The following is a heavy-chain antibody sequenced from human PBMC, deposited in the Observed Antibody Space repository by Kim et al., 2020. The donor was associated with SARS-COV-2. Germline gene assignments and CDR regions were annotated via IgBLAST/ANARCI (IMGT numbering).Heavy chain of an antibody. D-gene: IGHD3-3*01. V-gene: IGHV1-69*04. CDR2: IIPIFGIA. CDR1: GGTFSSYA. CDR3: ARGHYDFWSVERYYFDY. Sequence: SVKVSCKASGGTFSSYAISWVRQAPGQGFEWMGRIIPIFGIANYAQKFQGRVTITADKSTSTAYMELSSLRSEDTAVYYCARGHYDFWSVERYYFDYWGQGTLVTVSS. J-gene: IGHJ4*02.